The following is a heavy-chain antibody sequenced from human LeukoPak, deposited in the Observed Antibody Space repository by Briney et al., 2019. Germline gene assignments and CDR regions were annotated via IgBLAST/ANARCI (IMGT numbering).Heavy chain of an antibody. V-gene: IGHV1-69*10. J-gene: IGHJ4*02. CDR2: IIPTFDIA. D-gene: IGHD2-2*01. Sequence: ASVKVSCKASGGIFSKYGISWVRQAPGQGLEWMGGIIPTFDIANYAQKFQGRVTISADKSTSTDYMELSSLRSEDTAMYYCARAPVPAAPFDYWGQGTLVTVSS. CDR1: GGIFSKYG. CDR3: ARAPVPAAPFDY.